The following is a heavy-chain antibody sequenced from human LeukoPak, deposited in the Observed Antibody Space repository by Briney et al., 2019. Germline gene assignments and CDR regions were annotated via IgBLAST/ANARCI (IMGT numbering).Heavy chain of an antibody. Sequence: PLETLSLTCTVSGGSINNSPYYWGWIRQPPGKGLEWIGTIFYSGSTYYNPSLNSRVTISVDTSKNQFSLKLTSVTAADTAVYYCARHVDYGGRTIRFDPWGQGTLVTVSS. J-gene: IGHJ5*02. CDR3: ARHVDYGGRTIRFDP. V-gene: IGHV4-39*01. CDR2: IFYSGST. D-gene: IGHD4-23*01. CDR1: GGSINNSPYY.